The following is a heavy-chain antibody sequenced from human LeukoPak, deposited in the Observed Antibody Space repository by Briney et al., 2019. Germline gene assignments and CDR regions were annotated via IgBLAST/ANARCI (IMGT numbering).Heavy chain of an antibody. V-gene: IGHV3-48*04. CDR1: GFTFSSHS. D-gene: IGHD1-26*01. Sequence: PGGSLRLSCAASGFTFSSHSMNWVRQAPGKGLEWVSYISSSSSTIYYADSVKGRFTISRDNAKNSLYLQMNSLRAEDTAVYYCARARSFPPHQIVGATGIDYWGQGTLVTVSS. CDR2: ISSSSSTI. CDR3: ARARSFPPHQIVGATGIDY. J-gene: IGHJ4*02.